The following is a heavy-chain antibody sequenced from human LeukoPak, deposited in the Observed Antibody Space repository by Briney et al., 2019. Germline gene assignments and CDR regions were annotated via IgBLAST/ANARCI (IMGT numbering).Heavy chain of an antibody. D-gene: IGHD2-15*01. Sequence: SETLSLTCIVSGGSISSSSYYWSWIRQPAGKGLEWIGRIYTSGSTNYNPSLKSRITISVDTSKNQFSLKLSSVTAADTPVYYCARNSCPSGSCYDNRGYFDYWGQGTLVTVSS. CDR2: IYTSGST. CDR1: GGSISSSSYY. CDR3: ARNSCPSGSCYDNRGYFDY. V-gene: IGHV4-61*02. J-gene: IGHJ4*02.